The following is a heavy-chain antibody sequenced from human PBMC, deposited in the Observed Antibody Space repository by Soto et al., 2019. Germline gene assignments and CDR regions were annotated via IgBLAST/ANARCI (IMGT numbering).Heavy chain of an antibody. V-gene: IGHV4-59*01. Sequence: SHPPGKGLEWIGYIDYKGNTKYNPSLKSRVTTSVDTSNNQFSLNLNSVTAADTAVYHCARDYYGDYYFDSWGQGILVTVSS. J-gene: IGHJ4*02. CDR3: ARDYYGDYYFDS. D-gene: IGHD4-17*01. CDR2: IDYKGNT.